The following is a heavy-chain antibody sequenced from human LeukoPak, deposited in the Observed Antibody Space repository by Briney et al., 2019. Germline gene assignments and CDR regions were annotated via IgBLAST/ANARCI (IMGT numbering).Heavy chain of an antibody. J-gene: IGHJ4*02. CDR3: AKVGDRYSYGEGDY. V-gene: IGHV3-30*02. CDR2: IRYDGSNK. Sequence: GGSLRLSCAASGFTFSSYGMHWVRQAPGKGLEWVAFIRYDGSNKYYADSVKGRFTISRDNSKNTLYLQMNSLRAEDTAVYYCAKVGDRYSYGEGDYWGQGTLVTVSS. D-gene: IGHD5-18*01. CDR1: GFTFSSYG.